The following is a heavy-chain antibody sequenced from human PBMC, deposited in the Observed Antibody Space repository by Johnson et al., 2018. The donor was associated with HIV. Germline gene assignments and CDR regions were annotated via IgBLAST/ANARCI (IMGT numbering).Heavy chain of an antibody. Sequence: VQLVESGGGLVQPGGSLRLSCAASGFTFSSYAMHWVRQAPGKGLEYVSAISSNGGSTYYANFVKGRFTISRDNSKNTLYLQMNSLRAEDTAVYFCPVDTEAFDIWGQGTMVTVSS. J-gene: IGHJ3*02. D-gene: IGHD1-14*01. CDR2: ISSNGGST. CDR1: GFTFSSYA. V-gene: IGHV3-64*01. CDR3: PVDTEAFDI.